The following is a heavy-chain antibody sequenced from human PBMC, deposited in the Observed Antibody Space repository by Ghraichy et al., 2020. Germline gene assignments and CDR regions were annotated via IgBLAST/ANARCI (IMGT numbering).Heavy chain of an antibody. CDR1: GFSISSYS. Sequence: GESLNISCVGSGFSISSYSMNWVRQSPGKGLEWVSYITSSTRTIFYADSVKGRFTISRDNAQNSLYLQMNSLRDEDTAVYYCARGASVVRFYYYDGMDVWGQGTKVTVSS. CDR2: ITSSTRTI. J-gene: IGHJ6*02. D-gene: IGHD4-23*01. V-gene: IGHV3-48*02. CDR3: ARGASVVRFYYYDGMDV.